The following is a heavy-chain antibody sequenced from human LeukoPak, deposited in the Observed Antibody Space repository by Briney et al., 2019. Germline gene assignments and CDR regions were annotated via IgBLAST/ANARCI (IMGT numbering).Heavy chain of an antibody. J-gene: IGHJ5*02. CDR1: GFTFSSYA. CDR2: ISGSGGST. Sequence: GGSLRLSCAASGFTFSSYAMSWDRQAPGKGLEWVSAISGSGGSTYYADSVKGRFTISRDNSKNTLYLQMNSLRAEDTAVYYCANSLELFVFDPWGQGTLVTVSS. CDR3: ANSLELFVFDP. D-gene: IGHD1-7*01. V-gene: IGHV3-23*01.